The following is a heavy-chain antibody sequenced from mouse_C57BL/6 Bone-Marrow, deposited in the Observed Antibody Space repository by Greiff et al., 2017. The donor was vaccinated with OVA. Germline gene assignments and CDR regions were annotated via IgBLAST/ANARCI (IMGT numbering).Heavy chain of an antibody. D-gene: IGHD4-1*01. CDR1: GYTFTDYY. CDR3: ARGKLGCRYFDY. V-gene: IGHV1-26*01. CDR2: INPNNGGT. Sequence: EVQLQQSGPELVKPGASVKISCKASGYTFTDYYMNWVKQSHGKSLEWIGDINPNNGGTSYNQKFKGKATLTVDKSSSTAYMELRSLTSEDSAVYYCARGKLGCRYFDYWGQGTTLTVSS. J-gene: IGHJ2*01.